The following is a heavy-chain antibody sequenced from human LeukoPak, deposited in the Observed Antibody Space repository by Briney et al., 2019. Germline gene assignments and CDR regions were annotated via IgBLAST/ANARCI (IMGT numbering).Heavy chain of an antibody. CDR3: ARGGYYGPGNDFRFDP. V-gene: IGHV4-34*01. CDR1: GGSFSGYY. J-gene: IGHJ5*02. Sequence: SETLSLTCAVYGGSFSGYYWSWIRQPPGKGLEWIGEINHSGSTNYNPSLKSRVTISVDTSKNQFSLKLSSVTAADTAVYYCARGGYYGPGNDFRFDPWGQGTLVTVSS. CDR2: INHSGST. D-gene: IGHD3-10*01.